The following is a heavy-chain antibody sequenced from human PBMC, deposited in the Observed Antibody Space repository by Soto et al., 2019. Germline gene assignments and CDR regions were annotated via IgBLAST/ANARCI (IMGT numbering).Heavy chain of an antibody. J-gene: IGHJ6*03. CDR3: ARVDSGYVGGDYYYYMDV. V-gene: IGHV3-33*01. CDR2: IWYDGSNK. D-gene: IGHD5-12*01. Sequence: GGSLRLSCAASGFTFSSYGMHWVRQAPGKGLEWVAVIWYDGSNKYYADSVKGRFTISRDNSKNTLYLQMNSLRAEDTAVYYCARVDSGYVGGDYYYYMDVWGKGTTVTVSS. CDR1: GFTFSSYG.